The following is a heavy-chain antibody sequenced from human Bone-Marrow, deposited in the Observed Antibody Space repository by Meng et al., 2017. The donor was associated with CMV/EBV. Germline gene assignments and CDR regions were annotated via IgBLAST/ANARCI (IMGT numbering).Heavy chain of an antibody. D-gene: IGHD4-17*01. CDR2: IIPIFGTA. V-gene: IGHV1-69*05. J-gene: IGHJ6*02. CDR1: GGTFSSYA. Sequence: SVKVSCKAAGGTFSSYAISWVRQAPGQGLEWMGGIIPIFGTANYAQKFQGRVTITTDESTSTAYMELSSLRSEDTAVYYCARGNDYGEPYYYYGMDVWGQGTTVTGSS. CDR3: ARGNDYGEPYYYYGMDV.